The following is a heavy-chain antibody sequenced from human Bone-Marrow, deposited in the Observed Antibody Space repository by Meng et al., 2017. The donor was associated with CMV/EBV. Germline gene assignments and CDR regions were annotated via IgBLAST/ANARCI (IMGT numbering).Heavy chain of an antibody. V-gene: IGHV4-39*07. J-gene: IGHJ4*02. Sequence: SETLSLTCTVSGGSISSSSYYWGWIRQPPGKGLEWIGSIYYSGSTYYNPSLKSRVTISVDTSKNQFSLKLSSVTAADTAVYYCARGAANYDFWSGYYSGAYYFDYCGQGTLVTVSS. D-gene: IGHD3-3*01. CDR3: ARGAANYDFWSGYYSGAYYFDY. CDR1: GGSISSSSYY. CDR2: IYYSGST.